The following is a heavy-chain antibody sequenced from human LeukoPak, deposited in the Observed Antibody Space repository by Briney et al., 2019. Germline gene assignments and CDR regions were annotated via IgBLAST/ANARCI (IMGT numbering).Heavy chain of an antibody. J-gene: IGHJ4*02. CDR2: IYYSGNT. Sequence: SETLSLTCTVSGGSISSTTFYWGWIRQPPGKGLEWIGSIYYSGNTYYNPSLKSRVTISVDTSKNQFSLKLTSVTAADTAVYYCARGLVDYWGQGTLVTVSS. V-gene: IGHV4-39*01. CDR1: GGSISSTTFY. CDR3: ARGLVDY.